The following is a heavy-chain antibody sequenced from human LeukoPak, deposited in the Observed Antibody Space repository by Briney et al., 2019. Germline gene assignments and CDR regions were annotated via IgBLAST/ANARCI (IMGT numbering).Heavy chain of an antibody. V-gene: IGHV1-69*13. J-gene: IGHJ4*02. CDR3: ARHYCSSTSCYRFDY. CDR1: GYTFTGYY. CDR2: IIPIFGTA. D-gene: IGHD2-2*01. Sequence: ASVKVSCKASGYTFTGYYMHWVRQAPGQGLEWMGGIIPIFGTANYAQKFQGRVTITADESTSTAYMELSSLRSEDTAVYYCARHYCSSTSCYRFDYGGQGTLVTVSS.